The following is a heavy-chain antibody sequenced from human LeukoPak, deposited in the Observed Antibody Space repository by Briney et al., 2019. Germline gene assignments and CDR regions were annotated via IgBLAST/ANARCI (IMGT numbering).Heavy chain of an antibody. Sequence: GGSLRLSCAVSGFAFNNDAMTWVRQPAGKGLEWVSTIVGDSTIEYYAASVKGRFTISSDNSKTMLFLHMNSLRAEDTAIYYCARQPYFYYYLDVWGKGTTVTVTS. D-gene: IGHD5-18*01. CDR1: GFAFNNDA. CDR3: ARQPYFYYYLDV. CDR2: IVGDSTIE. J-gene: IGHJ6*03. V-gene: IGHV3-23*01.